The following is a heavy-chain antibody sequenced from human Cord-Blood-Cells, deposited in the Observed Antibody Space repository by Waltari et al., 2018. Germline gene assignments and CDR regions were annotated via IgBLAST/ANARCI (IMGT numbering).Heavy chain of an antibody. CDR3: ARVGYDFWSGYYALDYYYYGMDV. D-gene: IGHD3-3*01. CDR2: IYHSGST. V-gene: IGHV4-38-2*01. CDR1: GYSISSGYY. Sequence: QVQLQESGPGLVKPSETLSLTCAVSGYSISSGYYWGWIRQPPGQGLAWVGSIYHSGSTYYNPSLKSRVTISVDTSKNQFSLKLSSVTAADTAVYYCARVGYDFWSGYYALDYYYYGMDVWGQGTTVTVSS. J-gene: IGHJ6*02.